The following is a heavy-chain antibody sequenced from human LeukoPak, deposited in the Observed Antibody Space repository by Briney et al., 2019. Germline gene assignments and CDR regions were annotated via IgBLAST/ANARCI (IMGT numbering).Heavy chain of an antibody. Sequence: ASVKVSCKASGGTFSSYAISWVRQAPGQGLEWMGGIIPIFGTANYAQKLQGRVTMTTDTSTSTAYMELRSLRSDDTAVYYCARAASWYYDILTGYPGPVAFDIWGQGTMVTVSS. CDR3: ARAASWYYDILTGYPGPVAFDI. D-gene: IGHD3-9*01. CDR2: IIPIFGTA. V-gene: IGHV1-69*05. CDR1: GGTFSSYA. J-gene: IGHJ3*02.